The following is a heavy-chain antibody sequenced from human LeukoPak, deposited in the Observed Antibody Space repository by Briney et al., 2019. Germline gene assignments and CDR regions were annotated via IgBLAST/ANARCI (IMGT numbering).Heavy chain of an antibody. D-gene: IGHD3-10*01. Sequence: ASVKVSCKASGYTFTSYFMHWVRQAPGQGLEWMGIINPSGGSTRYAQKLQGRVTMTRDTSTSTVYMELSSLRSDDTAAYFCAREASGTYYFDYWGQGTLVTVSS. CDR1: GYTFTSYF. CDR3: AREASGTYYFDY. J-gene: IGHJ4*02. CDR2: INPSGGST. V-gene: IGHV1-46*01.